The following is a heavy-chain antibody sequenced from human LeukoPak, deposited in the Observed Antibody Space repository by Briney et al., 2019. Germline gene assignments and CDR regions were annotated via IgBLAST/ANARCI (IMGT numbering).Heavy chain of an antibody. CDR3: AKFPGTTSPPDY. CDR1: GFTFSSYA. J-gene: IGHJ4*02. CDR2: ISGSGRST. V-gene: IGHV3-23*01. Sequence: GGPVRLSCAASGFTFSSYAMSWGRQAPGKGLEWVSAISGSGRSTYSEDTVTGRCTISRDNSKNTLHLQMNSLRAEDTAVYYCAKFPGTTSPPDYWGQGPVITVTS. D-gene: IGHD1-1*01.